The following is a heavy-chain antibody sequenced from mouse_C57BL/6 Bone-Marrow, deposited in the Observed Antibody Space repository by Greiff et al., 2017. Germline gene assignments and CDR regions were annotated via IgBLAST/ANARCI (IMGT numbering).Heavy chain of an antibody. CDR1: GFNIKDYY. J-gene: IGHJ1*03. CDR2: IDPEDGDT. Sequence: VQLQQSGAELVRPGASVKLSCTASGFNIKDYYMHWVKQRPEQGLEWIGRIDPEDGDTEYAPKFQGKATMTADTSSNTAYLQLSSLTSEDTAVYYCTTRDGSRVFDWYLDVWGTGTTVTVSS. CDR3: TTRDGSRVFDWYLDV. D-gene: IGHD1-1*01. V-gene: IGHV14-1*01.